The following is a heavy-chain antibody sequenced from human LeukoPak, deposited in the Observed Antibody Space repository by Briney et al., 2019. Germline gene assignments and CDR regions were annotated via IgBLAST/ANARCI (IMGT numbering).Heavy chain of an antibody. Sequence: SETLSLTCTVSGGSISSSSYYWGWIRQPPGKGLEWIGSIYYSGSTYYNPSLKSRVTISVDTSKNQFSLKLSSVTAADTAVYYCAREGVVPAAYFDYWGQGTLVTVSS. CDR3: AREGVVPAAYFDY. J-gene: IGHJ4*02. V-gene: IGHV4-39*07. CDR1: GGSISSSSYY. CDR2: IYYSGST. D-gene: IGHD2-2*01.